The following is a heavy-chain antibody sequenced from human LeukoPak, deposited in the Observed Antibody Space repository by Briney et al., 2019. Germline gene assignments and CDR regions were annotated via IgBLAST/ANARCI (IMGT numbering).Heavy chain of an antibody. CDR3: AKDNWLRWPSDVFDI. D-gene: IGHD3-9*01. V-gene: IGHV3-30*18. CDR2: ISDDGNNK. Sequence: GGSLRLSCAASGFTFSSYGMHWVRQAPGKGLEWVAVISDDGNNKDYADSVKGRFTISRDNSKNTLYLQMNSLRAEDTAVYYCAKDNWLRWPSDVFDIWGQGTMVTVSS. CDR1: GFTFSSYG. J-gene: IGHJ3*02.